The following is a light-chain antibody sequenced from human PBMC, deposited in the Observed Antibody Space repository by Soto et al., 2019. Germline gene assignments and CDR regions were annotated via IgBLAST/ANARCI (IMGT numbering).Light chain of an antibody. CDR1: QSVSSY. CDR2: GAS. J-gene: IGKJ1*01. Sequence: EIVLTQSPGTLSLSPGERATLSCRASQSVSSYLAWYQQKPGQAPRLLIYGASSRATGIPDRFSGSGSGTDFTLTISRLEPEDIAVYYCQQYGRPSRTFGQGTKVEIK. CDR3: QQYGRPSRT. V-gene: IGKV3-20*01.